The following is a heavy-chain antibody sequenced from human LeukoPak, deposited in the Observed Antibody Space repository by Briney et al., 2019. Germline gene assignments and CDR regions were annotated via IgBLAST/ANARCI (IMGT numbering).Heavy chain of an antibody. CDR2: IKQDGSEM. J-gene: IGHJ4*02. CDR1: GFTFSSFW. CDR3: ARDRSRCGY. V-gene: IGHV3-7*01. D-gene: IGHD3-10*01. Sequence: PGGSLRLSCAASGFTFSSFWMTWVRQAPGKGLEWVANIKQDGSEMYYVDSVKGRSTISRDNAKNSLYLQMNSLRAEDTAVYYCARDRSRCGYGGQGTLVTVSS.